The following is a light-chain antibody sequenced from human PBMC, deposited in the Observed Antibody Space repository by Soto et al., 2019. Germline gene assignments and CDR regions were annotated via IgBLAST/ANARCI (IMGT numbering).Light chain of an antibody. CDR1: SSDVGGYNY. V-gene: IGLV2-8*01. J-gene: IGLJ1*01. Sequence: QSALTQPPSASGSPGHSVTISCTGASSDVGGYNYVSWYQQHPGKAPKLMIYEVTKRPSGVPDRFSGSKSGNTASLTVSGLQPEDEADYYCSSYAGGNNAYVFGTGTKVTVL. CDR2: EVT. CDR3: SSYAGGNNAYV.